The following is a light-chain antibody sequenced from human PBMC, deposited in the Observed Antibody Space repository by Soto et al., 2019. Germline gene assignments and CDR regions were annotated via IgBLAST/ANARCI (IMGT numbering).Light chain of an antibody. CDR2: AAS. J-gene: IGKJ2*03. V-gene: IGKV1-16*02. CDR1: QDSSNY. Sequence: DVQLPPSPSSLSQFVGDRVTMTWRASQDSSNYLAWFQQKPGKAPQSLIYAASSLQSGVPSKFSGSGSGTDFTLTIRCLQAEDSTPYCCQDSASYPYSFGEVTNVAIK. CDR3: QDSASYPYS.